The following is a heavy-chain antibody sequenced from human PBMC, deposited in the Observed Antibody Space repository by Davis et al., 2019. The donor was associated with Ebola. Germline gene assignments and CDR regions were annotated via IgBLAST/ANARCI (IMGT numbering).Heavy chain of an antibody. CDR1: GGTFSSYA. J-gene: IGHJ6*02. CDR3: ARSSSSLPRYYYYGMDV. D-gene: IGHD2-2*01. V-gene: IGHV1-69*13. CDR2: IIPIFGTA. Sequence: AASVKVSCKASGGTFSSYAISWVRQAPGQGLEWMGGIIPIFGTANYAQKFQGRVTITADESTSTAYMELSSLKASDTAMYYCARSSSSLPRYYYYGMDVWGQGTTVTVSS.